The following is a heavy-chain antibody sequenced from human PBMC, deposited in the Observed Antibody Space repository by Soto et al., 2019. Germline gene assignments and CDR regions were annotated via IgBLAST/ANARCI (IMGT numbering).Heavy chain of an antibody. V-gene: IGHV3-9*01. CDR2: ISWNSGSI. J-gene: IGHJ4*02. D-gene: IGHD4-17*01. CDR1: GFTFDDYA. Sequence: PGGSLRLSCAASGFTFDDYAMHWVRQAPGKGLEWVSGISWNSGSIGYADSVKGRFTISRDNAKNSLYLQMNRLRAEDTALYYCAKAHDYGDYGISYWGQGTLVTVSS. CDR3: AKAHDYGDYGISY.